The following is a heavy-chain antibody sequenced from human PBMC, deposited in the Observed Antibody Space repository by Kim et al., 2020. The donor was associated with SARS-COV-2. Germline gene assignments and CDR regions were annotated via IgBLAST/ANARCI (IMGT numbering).Heavy chain of an antibody. Sequence: ADSVKGRFTISRDNAKNSLYLQMNSLRAEDTALYDCARVGGGIVATTLDYWGQGTLVTVSS. D-gene: IGHD5-12*01. J-gene: IGHJ4*02. CDR3: ARVGGGIVATTLDY. V-gene: IGHV3-20*01.